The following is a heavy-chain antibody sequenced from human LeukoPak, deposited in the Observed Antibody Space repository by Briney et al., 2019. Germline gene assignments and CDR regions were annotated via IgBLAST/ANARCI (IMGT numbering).Heavy chain of an antibody. Sequence: SETLSLTCTVSGGSISSYYWSWIRQPPGKGLEWIGYIYYSGSTNYNPSLKSRVTISVDMSKNQFSLKLRSVTAADTAVYYCARYPGLEGAGSKGAFDYWGQGTLVTVSS. V-gene: IGHV4-59*01. D-gene: IGHD3-10*01. CDR3: ARYPGLEGAGSKGAFDY. CDR1: GGSISSYY. CDR2: IYYSGST. J-gene: IGHJ4*02.